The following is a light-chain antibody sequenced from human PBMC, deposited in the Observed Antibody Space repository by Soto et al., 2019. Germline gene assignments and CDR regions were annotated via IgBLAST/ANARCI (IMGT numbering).Light chain of an antibody. CDR1: SSDVGSYNL. V-gene: IGLV2-23*02. CDR3: CSFGV. Sequence: QSVLTQPASVSGSPGQSITISCTGTSSDVGSYNLVSWYQQHPGKAPKLMIYEVSKRPSGVSNCFSGSKSGNTASLTISGLQAEDEDDYYCCSFGVFGTGTKVTVL. CDR2: EVS. J-gene: IGLJ1*01.